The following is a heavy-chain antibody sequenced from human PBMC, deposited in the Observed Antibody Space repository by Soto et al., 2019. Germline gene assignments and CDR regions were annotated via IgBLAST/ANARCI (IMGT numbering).Heavy chain of an antibody. V-gene: IGHV3-48*01. CDR1: GFTLSSYS. D-gene: IGHD3-16*01. Sequence: GGSLRLSCAASGFTLSSYSMNWVRQAPGKGLEWVSYITGSSSTIYYADSVKGRFTVSRDNAKNSLYLQMNSLGAEDTAVYYCARTGSNGFLDYWGQGTRVTVSS. CDR2: ITGSSSTI. CDR3: ARTGSNGFLDY. J-gene: IGHJ4*02.